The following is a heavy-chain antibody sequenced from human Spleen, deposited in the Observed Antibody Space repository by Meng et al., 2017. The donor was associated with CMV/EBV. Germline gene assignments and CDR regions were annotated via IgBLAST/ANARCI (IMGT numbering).Heavy chain of an antibody. J-gene: IGHJ6*02. CDR1: GGSISSYY. CDR3: AGSIVVVPAAIFYYYYGMDV. Sequence: SETLSLTCTVSGGSISSYYWSWIRQPPGKGLEWIGYIYYGGSTNYNPSLKSRVTISVDTSKNQFSLKLSSVTAADTAVYYCAGSIVVVPAAIFYYYYGMDVWGQGTTVTVSS. V-gene: IGHV4-59*01. CDR2: IYYGGST. D-gene: IGHD2-2*02.